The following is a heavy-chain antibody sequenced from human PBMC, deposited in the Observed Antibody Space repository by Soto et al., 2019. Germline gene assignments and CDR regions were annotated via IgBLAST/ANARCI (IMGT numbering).Heavy chain of an antibody. J-gene: IGHJ4*02. D-gene: IGHD2-15*01. CDR2: VGGSGDST. Sequence: EVQLLDSGGGLVQPGGSLRLSCAASGFTFSNYAMSWVRQAPGKGLEWVSGVGGSGDSTYYADSVKGRFTISRDNSKDTLYLQMNRLRADDTVVYYCAKRPLGYCSGGSCYPPHYFDYWGQGTLVTVSS. V-gene: IGHV3-23*01. CDR1: GFTFSNYA. CDR3: AKRPLGYCSGGSCYPPHYFDY.